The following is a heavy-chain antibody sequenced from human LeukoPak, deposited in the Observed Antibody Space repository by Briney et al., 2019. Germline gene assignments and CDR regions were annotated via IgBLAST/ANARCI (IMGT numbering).Heavy chain of an antibody. CDR2: SRNKAYSYTT. D-gene: IGHD6-13*01. Sequence: GGSLLLSCAASGFTFSDHYLDWVRQAPGKGLEWVGRSRNKAYSYTTEYAASVKGRFTISRDDSKKPLDLQMNSLKTEDTAVYYCARSMAAAGRYDFDYWGQGTLVTVSS. V-gene: IGHV3-72*01. J-gene: IGHJ4*02. CDR1: GFTFSDHY. CDR3: ARSMAAAGRYDFDY.